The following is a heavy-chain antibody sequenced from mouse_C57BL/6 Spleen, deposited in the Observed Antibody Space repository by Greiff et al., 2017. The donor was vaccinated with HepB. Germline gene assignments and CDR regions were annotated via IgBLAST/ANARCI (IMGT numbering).Heavy chain of an antibody. Sequence: VQVVESGAELARPGASVKMSCKASGYTFTSYTMHWVKQRPGQGLEWIGYINPSSGYTKYNQKFKDKATLTADKSSSTAYMQLSSLTSEDSAVYYCARSLYYGSSEAWFAYWGQGTLVTVSA. CDR1: GYTFTSYT. CDR3: ARSLYYGSSEAWFAY. CDR2: INPSSGYT. V-gene: IGHV1-4*01. J-gene: IGHJ3*01. D-gene: IGHD1-1*01.